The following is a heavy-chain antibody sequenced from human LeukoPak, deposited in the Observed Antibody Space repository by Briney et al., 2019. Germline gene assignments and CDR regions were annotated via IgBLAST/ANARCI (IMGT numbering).Heavy chain of an antibody. V-gene: IGHV3-48*03. CDR1: GFTFSSYA. CDR2: ISSSGSTM. J-gene: IGHJ3*01. CDR3: ARDIWFGELLPHGFDV. D-gene: IGHD3-10*01. Sequence: PGGSLRLSCAASGFTFSSYAMSWVRQAPGKGLEWVSFISSSGSTMYSADSVKGRFTISRDNAKNSLYLQMNNLRAEDTAVYYCARDIWFGELLPHGFDVWGQGTMVTVSS.